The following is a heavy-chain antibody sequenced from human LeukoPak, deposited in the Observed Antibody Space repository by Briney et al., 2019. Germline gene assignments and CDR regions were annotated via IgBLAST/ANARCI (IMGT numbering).Heavy chain of an antibody. Sequence: GGSLRLSCAASGFTFSSNAMSWVRQAPGKGLEWVSVISSSGSSSYYADSVKGRFTISRDNAKNSLYLQMNSLRAEDTAVYYCARVQGYYYASGSSYYFDYWGQGTLVTVSS. D-gene: IGHD3-10*01. J-gene: IGHJ4*02. CDR2: ISSSGSSS. CDR1: GFTFSSNA. V-gene: IGHV3-23*01. CDR3: ARVQGYYYASGSSYYFDY.